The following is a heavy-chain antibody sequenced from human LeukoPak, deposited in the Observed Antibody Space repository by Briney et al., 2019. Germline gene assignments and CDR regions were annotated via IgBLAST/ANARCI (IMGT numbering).Heavy chain of an antibody. D-gene: IGHD2-15*01. CDR1: GYSISGTFY. V-gene: IGHV4-38-2*02. J-gene: IGHJ4*02. CDR3: ARVNTPVATFDY. Sequence: SETLSLTCNVSGYSISGTFYGAWIRQPPGKGLEWIATISHSATTYYTPSLKSRLTMSVDTSKNQFSLKLSSVTVADTAVYYCARVNTPVATFDYWGQGTLVTVSS. CDR2: ISHSATT.